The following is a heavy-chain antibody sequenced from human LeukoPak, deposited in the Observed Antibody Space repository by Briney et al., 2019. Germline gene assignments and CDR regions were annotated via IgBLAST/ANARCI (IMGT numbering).Heavy chain of an antibody. Sequence: PGGSLRLSCSASGFAFSGFAMGWVRQAPGKGQEWVSSISGSGGNRYYADSVEGRFTISRDNSNNTLSLQMNSLRGDDTALYYCARGRGGDYVPSRFDFWGQGTLVIVSS. V-gene: IGHV3-23*01. CDR3: ARGRGGDYVPSRFDF. J-gene: IGHJ4*02. D-gene: IGHD4-17*01. CDR2: ISGSGGNR. CDR1: GFAFSGFA.